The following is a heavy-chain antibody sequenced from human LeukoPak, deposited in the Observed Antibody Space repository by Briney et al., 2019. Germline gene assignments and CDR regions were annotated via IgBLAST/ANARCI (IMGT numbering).Heavy chain of an antibody. CDR3: ARILDSAWGELGY. Sequence: GGSLRLSCAASGFTFNYYWMNWVRQAPGKGLEWVANINQGASEKYYVDSVKGRFTISRDNAMNSVYLQMNSLRADDTAVYYCARILDSAWGELGYWGQGTLVTVSS. J-gene: IGHJ4*02. V-gene: IGHV3-7*01. D-gene: IGHD6-19*01. CDR1: GFTFNYYW. CDR2: INQGASEK.